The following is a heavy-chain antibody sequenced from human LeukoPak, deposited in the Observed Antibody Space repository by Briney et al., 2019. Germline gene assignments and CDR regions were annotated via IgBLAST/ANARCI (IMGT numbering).Heavy chain of an antibody. D-gene: IGHD3-16*01. CDR1: GFTFRSYG. CDR2: IRNDGSGQ. Sequence: GGSLRLSCAVSGFTFRSYGMHWVRQAPGKGLEWVAFIRNDGSGQYYPDSVRGRFTISRDNSKNALYLQVNSLRPEETAVYYCVKGVGGAANYYYLDVWGKGTSVTVSS. CDR3: VKGVGGAANYYYLDV. J-gene: IGHJ6*03. V-gene: IGHV3-30*02.